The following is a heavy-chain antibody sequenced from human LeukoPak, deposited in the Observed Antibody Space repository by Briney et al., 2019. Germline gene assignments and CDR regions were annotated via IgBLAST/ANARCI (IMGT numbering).Heavy chain of an antibody. CDR2: IYYSGST. V-gene: IGHV4-59*08. Sequence: PSETLSLTCTVSGGSISSYYWSWIRQPPGKGLGWIGYIYYSGSTNYNPSLKSRVTISVDTSKNQFSLKLSSVTAADTAVYYCARVVRVEMATIYYFDYWGQGTLVTVSS. CDR3: ARVVRVEMATIYYFDY. D-gene: IGHD5-24*01. J-gene: IGHJ4*02. CDR1: GGSISSYY.